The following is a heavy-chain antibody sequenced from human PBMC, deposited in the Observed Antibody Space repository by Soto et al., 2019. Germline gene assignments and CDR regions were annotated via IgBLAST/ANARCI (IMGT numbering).Heavy chain of an antibody. J-gene: IGHJ6*02. D-gene: IGHD2-2*01. CDR3: ARGVGREGVVPAAPYYYSYGMDV. Sequence: SETLSLTCAVSGDSISGYCWNWIRQPPGKGLEWVGYIYYSGSTNYNPSLKSRVTISVDTSKNQFSLKLSSVTAADTAVYYCARGVGREGVVPAAPYYYSYGMDVWGQGTTVTVSS. CDR2: IYYSGST. V-gene: IGHV4-59*01. CDR1: GDSISGYC.